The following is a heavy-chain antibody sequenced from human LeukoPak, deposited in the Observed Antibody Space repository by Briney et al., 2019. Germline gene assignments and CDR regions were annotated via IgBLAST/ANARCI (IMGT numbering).Heavy chain of an antibody. CDR2: VDYSGTF. J-gene: IGHJ4*02. CDR1: GGSMRSYH. CDR3: AKDRRAGSYDY. Sequence: SETLSLTCTVSGGSMRSYHWSWIRQPPGKGLEWIGYVDYSGTFNYNPSIKSRVTISVDTSNNQFSLKLSSVTAADTAVYYCAKDRRAGSYDYWGQGTLVTVSS. V-gene: IGHV4-59*01. D-gene: IGHD3-10*01.